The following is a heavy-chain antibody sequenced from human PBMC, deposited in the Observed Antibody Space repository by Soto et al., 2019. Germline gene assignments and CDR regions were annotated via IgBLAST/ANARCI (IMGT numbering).Heavy chain of an antibody. CDR3: APPGGTADY. CDR1: GFIFSRYA. V-gene: IGHV3-23*01. Sequence: GGSLRLSCAASGFIFSRYAMAWVRQAPGKGLEWVSAISASGGDTYYADSVKGRFAISRDNSKNTLYLQMNSLRAEDTAVYYCAPPGGTADYWGQGTLVTVSS. CDR2: ISASGGDT. D-gene: IGHD3-16*01. J-gene: IGHJ4*02.